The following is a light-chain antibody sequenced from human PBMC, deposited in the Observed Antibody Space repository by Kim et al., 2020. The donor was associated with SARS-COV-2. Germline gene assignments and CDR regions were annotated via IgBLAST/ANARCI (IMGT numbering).Light chain of an antibody. J-gene: IGKJ2*01. V-gene: IGKV3-15*01. CDR3: HQYNDWPPGDT. Sequence: SPGERASPSLSASQSVSNNLAWYQPKPGQPPRLLSYGAATRATGVPARFSGSGSGTDFTLTVSSLQSEDFAVYYCHQYNDWPPGDTFGQGTKLEI. CDR2: GAA. CDR1: QSVSNN.